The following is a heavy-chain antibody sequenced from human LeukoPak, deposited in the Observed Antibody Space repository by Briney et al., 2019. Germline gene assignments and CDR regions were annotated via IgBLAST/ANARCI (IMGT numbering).Heavy chain of an antibody. Sequence: GGSLRLSCAASGFTFSSYWMHWVRQAPGKGLVWVSRINSDGSSTSCADSVKGRFTISRDNAKNTLYLQMNSLRAEDTAVYYCARVGYCSSTSCYFKSDYWGQGTLVTVSS. CDR2: INSDGSST. V-gene: IGHV3-74*01. J-gene: IGHJ4*02. CDR1: GFTFSSYW. D-gene: IGHD2-2*01. CDR3: ARVGYCSSTSCYFKSDY.